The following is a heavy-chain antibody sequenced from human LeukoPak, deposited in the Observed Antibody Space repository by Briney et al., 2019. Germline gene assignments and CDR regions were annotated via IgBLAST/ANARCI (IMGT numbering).Heavy chain of an antibody. CDR2: MNPNSGNT. V-gene: IGHV1-8*01. Sequence: ASVKVSCKASGYTFTSYGINWVRQATGQGLEWMGWMNPNSGNTGYAQKFQGRVTMTRYTSISTAYMELSSLRSEDTAVYYCARDPASKGGYYYYYMDVWGKGTTVTVSS. J-gene: IGHJ6*03. CDR1: GYTFTSYG. CDR3: ARDPASKGGYYYYYMDV.